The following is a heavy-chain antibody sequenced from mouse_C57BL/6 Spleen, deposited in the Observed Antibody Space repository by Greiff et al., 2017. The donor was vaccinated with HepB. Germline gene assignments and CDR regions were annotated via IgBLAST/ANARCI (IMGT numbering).Heavy chain of an antibody. J-gene: IGHJ1*03. D-gene: IGHD1-1*01. CDR1: GYSITSGYY. V-gene: IGHV3-6*01. Sequence: EVKVEESGPGLVKPSQSLSLTCSVTGYSITSGYYWNWIRQFPGNKLEWMGYISYDGSNNYNPSLKNRISITRDTSKNQLFLKLNSVTTEDTATYYCARDRDTTIVGDWYFDVWGTGTTVTVSS. CDR2: ISYDGSN. CDR3: ARDRDTTIVGDWYFDV.